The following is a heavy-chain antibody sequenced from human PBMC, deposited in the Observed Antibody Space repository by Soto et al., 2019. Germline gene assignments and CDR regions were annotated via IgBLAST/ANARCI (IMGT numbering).Heavy chain of an antibody. Sequence: PSETLSLTCTVSGGSISSSIYYWGWIRQPPGKGLEWIGNIFYTGSTYYNPSLKSRVTIFVDTSNNHFSLKLSSATAADTAVYYCATYYDSSGYYSSYWGQGILVTVSS. CDR2: IFYTGST. CDR1: GGSISSSIYY. CDR3: ATYYDSSGYYSSY. V-gene: IGHV4-39*01. D-gene: IGHD3-22*01. J-gene: IGHJ4*02.